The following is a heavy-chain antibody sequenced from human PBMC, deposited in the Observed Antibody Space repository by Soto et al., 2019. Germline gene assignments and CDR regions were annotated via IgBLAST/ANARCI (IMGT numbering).Heavy chain of an antibody. V-gene: IGHV4-31*03. CDR3: ARGYGGRYYYYGMDV. D-gene: IGHD2-15*01. CDR1: GGSISSGGYY. Sequence: QVQLQESGPGLVKPSQTLSLTCTVSGGSISSGGYYWSWIRQHPGKGLEWIGYIYYSGSTYYNPALKSRVTISVDTSKNQFSLKLSSVTAADTAVYYCARGYGGRYYYYGMDVWGQGTTVTVSS. J-gene: IGHJ6*02. CDR2: IYYSGST.